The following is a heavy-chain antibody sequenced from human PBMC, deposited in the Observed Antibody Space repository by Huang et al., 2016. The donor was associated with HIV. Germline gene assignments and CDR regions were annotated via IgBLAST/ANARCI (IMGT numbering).Heavy chain of an antibody. CDR1: GFTFSSYA. CDR3: AKADSGAAAGSLVDY. J-gene: IGHJ4*02. CDR2: ITGRGSSS. D-gene: IGHD6-13*01. V-gene: IGHV3-23*01. Sequence: EVQLLESGGGLVQPGGSLRLSCAASGFTFSSYAMSWVRQAPGKGLEWVSGITGRGSSSYYADSVKGRFTISRDNSKNTLYLQMNSLRAEDTAIYYCAKADSGAAAGSLVDYWGQGTLVTVSS.